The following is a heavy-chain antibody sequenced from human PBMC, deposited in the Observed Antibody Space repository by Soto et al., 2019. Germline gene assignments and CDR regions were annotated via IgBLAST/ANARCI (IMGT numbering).Heavy chain of an antibody. CDR2: IRSKANSYLI. Sequence: GGSLRLSCAASGFSFSDSAMHWVRQASGKGLEWIARIRSKANSYLIAYDESVRGRFIISRDDSKNTAYLQMNDLNTEDTAIYYCARGGEMGLNEYWGKGNPVIVSP. V-gene: IGHV3-73*01. CDR1: GFSFSDSA. D-gene: IGHD1-1*01. CDR3: ARGGEMGLNEY. J-gene: IGHJ4*02.